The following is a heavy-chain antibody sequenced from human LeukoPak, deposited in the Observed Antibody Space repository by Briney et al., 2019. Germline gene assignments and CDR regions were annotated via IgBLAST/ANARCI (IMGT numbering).Heavy chain of an antibody. CDR2: IVVGSGNT. V-gene: IGHV1-58*02. CDR3: AAELRDAFDI. Sequence: GASVKVSCKASGFTFTSSAMQWLRQARGQRLEWIGWIVVGSGNTDYAQKFQERVTITRDMSTSTAYMELSSLRSEDTAVYYCAAELRDAFDIWGQGTMVTVSS. J-gene: IGHJ3*02. CDR1: GFTFTSSA.